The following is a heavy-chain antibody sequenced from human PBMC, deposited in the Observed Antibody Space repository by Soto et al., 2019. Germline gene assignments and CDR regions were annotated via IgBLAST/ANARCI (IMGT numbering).Heavy chain of an antibody. CDR1: GLTFNSYG. CDR3: ARDYGSGSSPGGFDP. D-gene: IGHD6-13*01. Sequence: PGCSVPLSCASSGLTFNSYGMHWVRQAPGKGLEWVAVIWYDGSNKYYADSVKGRFTISRDNSKNTLYLQMNSLRAEDTAVYYCARDYGSGSSPGGFDPWGQGTLVTVSS. V-gene: IGHV3-33*01. CDR2: IWYDGSNK. J-gene: IGHJ5*02.